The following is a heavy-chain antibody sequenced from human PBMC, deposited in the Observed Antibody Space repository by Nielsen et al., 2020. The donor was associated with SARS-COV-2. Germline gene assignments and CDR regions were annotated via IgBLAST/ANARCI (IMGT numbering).Heavy chain of an antibody. CDR1: GFILTELS. Sequence: ASVKVSCKVSGFILTELSMFWVRQAPGKGLEWMGRFDPKDGKKVFVEDFEGRVTMTEDTSTDTVYMELTNLRSEDTAVYYCATKLPYLDFWSGEPLWYFDVWGRGTRVTVSS. V-gene: IGHV1-24*01. J-gene: IGHJ2*01. CDR3: ATKLPYLDFWSGEPLWYFDV. CDR2: FDPKDGKK. D-gene: IGHD3-3*01.